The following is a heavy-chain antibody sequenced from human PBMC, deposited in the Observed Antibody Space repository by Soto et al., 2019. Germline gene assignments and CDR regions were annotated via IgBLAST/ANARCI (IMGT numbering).Heavy chain of an antibody. CDR1: GITFTSYG. CDR2: MNPNSGNT. Sequence: GAPVKVSCKASGITFTSYGINWVRQVIGQGLEWMGWMNPNSGNTGYAQKFQGRVTMTRNTSISTAYMELSSLRSEDTAAYYCARGRGIGASDGMDVWGQGTTVTVSS. V-gene: IGHV1-8*02. CDR3: ARGRGIGASDGMDV. J-gene: IGHJ6*02. D-gene: IGHD3-16*01.